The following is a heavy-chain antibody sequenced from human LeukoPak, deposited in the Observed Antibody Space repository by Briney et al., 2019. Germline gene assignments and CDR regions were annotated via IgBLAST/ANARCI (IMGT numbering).Heavy chain of an antibody. CDR3: AKGYMSAAAPLEYFQH. CDR1: GFTFSSYA. CDR2: ISGSGGST. J-gene: IGHJ1*01. Sequence: GGSLRLSCAASGFTFSSYAMSWVRQAPGKGLEWVSAISGSGGSTYYADSVKGRFTISRDNSKNTLYLQMNSLRAEDTAVYYCAKGYMSAAAPLEYFQHWGQGTLVTVSS. D-gene: IGHD6-13*01. V-gene: IGHV3-23*01.